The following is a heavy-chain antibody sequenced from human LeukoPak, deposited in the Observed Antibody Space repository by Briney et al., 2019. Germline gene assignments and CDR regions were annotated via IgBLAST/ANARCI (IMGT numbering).Heavy chain of an antibody. J-gene: IGHJ4*02. CDR2: IYYSGST. CDR3: ARVQYYKILTGSFQY. D-gene: IGHD3-9*01. V-gene: IGHV4-59*12. CDR1: GGSISSYY. Sequence: SETLSLTCTVSGGSISSYYWSWIRQPPGKGLEWIGYIYYSGSTNYNPSLKSRVTMSVDTSKNQFSLKLSSVTAADTAYYYCARVQYYKILTGSFQYWGQGTLVTVSS.